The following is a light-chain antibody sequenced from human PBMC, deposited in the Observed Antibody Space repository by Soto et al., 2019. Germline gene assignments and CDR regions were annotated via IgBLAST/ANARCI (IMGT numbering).Light chain of an antibody. Sequence: DIQMTQSPSSLSASVGDRVTITCQASQDISNYLNWYQQKPGKAPKLLIYVASNLETGVPSRFSGRGARTEFSSAILSLQPEDIATYSYQLYHNLPPNTFDQGTKLEIK. CDR3: QLYHNLPPNT. CDR2: VAS. V-gene: IGKV1-33*01. CDR1: QDISNY. J-gene: IGKJ2*01.